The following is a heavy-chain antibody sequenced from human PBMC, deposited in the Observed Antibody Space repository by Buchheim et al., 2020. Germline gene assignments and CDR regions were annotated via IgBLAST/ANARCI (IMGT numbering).Heavy chain of an antibody. D-gene: IGHD3-22*01. CDR2: ISSSCSTI. Sequence: EVQQVESGGGLIQPGGSLRLSCAASGFTFSSYEMNWVRQAPGKGLEWVAYISSSCSTIYYADSVKGRFTISRDNAKNSLYLQMNSLRAEDTAVYYSARDLAPNYYDSSGYDYWGQGTL. V-gene: IGHV3-48*03. CDR1: GFTFSSYE. J-gene: IGHJ4*02. CDR3: ARDLAPNYYDSSGYDY.